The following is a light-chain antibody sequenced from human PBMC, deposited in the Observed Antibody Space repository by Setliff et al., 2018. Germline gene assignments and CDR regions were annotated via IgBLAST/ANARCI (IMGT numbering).Light chain of an antibody. CDR1: NSDIGAGFS. CDR3: QSYGGSLSGYV. Sequence: QSVLTQPPSVSGAPGQRVTISCTGSNSDIGAGFSVHWYQQLPGTAPKLLIYGNSNRPSGVPDRFSGSKSGTSASLAITGLQAEDEADYYCQSYGGSLSGYVFGTGTKV. J-gene: IGLJ1*01. CDR2: GNS. V-gene: IGLV1-40*01.